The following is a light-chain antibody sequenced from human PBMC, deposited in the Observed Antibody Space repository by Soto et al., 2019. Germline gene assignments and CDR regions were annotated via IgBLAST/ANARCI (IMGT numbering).Light chain of an antibody. J-gene: IGLJ2*01. V-gene: IGLV1-44*01. Sequence: QSVLTQPPSASGTPGQRVTISCSGSSSNIGTNTVNWYQQVSGTAPKLLIYTNNQRPSGVPDRFSGSKSGSSASLAISGLRSEDEADYYCAGWDDSLNGVVFGGGTKVTVL. CDR1: SSNIGTNT. CDR2: TNN. CDR3: AGWDDSLNGVV.